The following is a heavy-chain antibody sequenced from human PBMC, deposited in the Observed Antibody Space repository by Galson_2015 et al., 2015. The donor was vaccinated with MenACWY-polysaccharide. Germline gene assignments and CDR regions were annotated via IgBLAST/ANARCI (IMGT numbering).Heavy chain of an antibody. CDR1: GFTFSTYT. Sequence: SLRLSCAASGFTFSTYTMHWVRQAPGKGLEWVAVISNDGSNKYYADSVKGRFTISRDNSKNTLYLQMNSLRAEDTAVYYCARGGSTYYYGSGTYYKFDSWVQGTLVTVSS. D-gene: IGHD3-10*01. V-gene: IGHV3-30-3*01. J-gene: IGHJ4*02. CDR2: ISNDGSNK. CDR3: ARGGSTYYYGSGTYYKFDS.